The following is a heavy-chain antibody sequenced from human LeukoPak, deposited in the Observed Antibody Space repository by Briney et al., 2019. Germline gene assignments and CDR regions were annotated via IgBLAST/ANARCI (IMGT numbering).Heavy chain of an antibody. J-gene: IGHJ4*02. CDR1: GYTFTTYY. D-gene: IGHD4-23*01. V-gene: IGHV1-46*01. CDR3: ARGNSLNARFDQ. Sequence: GASVKVSCKASGYTFTTYYMHWVRQAPGQGLEWMGIISPSGGSTTYAQKFQGRVTMTRDMSTSTVYMELSSLRSEDTAVYYRARGNSLNARFDQWGQGTLVTVSS. CDR2: ISPSGGST.